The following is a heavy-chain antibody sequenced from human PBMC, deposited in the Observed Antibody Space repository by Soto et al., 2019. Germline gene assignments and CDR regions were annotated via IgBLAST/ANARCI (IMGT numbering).Heavy chain of an antibody. J-gene: IGHJ6*04. Sequence: PSETLSLTCAVYGGSFSGYYWSWIRQPPGKGLEWIGEINHSGGTNYNPSLKSRVTISVDTSKNQFSLKLSSVTAADTAVYYCARVSGWYREYSYYGMDVWGKGTTVTVSS. CDR2: INHSGGT. CDR3: ARVSGWYREYSYYGMDV. V-gene: IGHV4-34*01. CDR1: GGSFSGYY. D-gene: IGHD6-19*01.